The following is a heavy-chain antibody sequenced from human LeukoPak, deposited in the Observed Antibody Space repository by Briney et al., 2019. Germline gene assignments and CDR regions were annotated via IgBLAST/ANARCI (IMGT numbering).Heavy chain of an antibody. CDR1: GFTFSGYS. V-gene: IGHV3-48*01. CDR2: ISSSGGTK. J-gene: IGHJ3*02. D-gene: IGHD5-12*01. Sequence: GGSLRLSCTASGFTFSGYSMNWVRQAPGKGLEWVSYISSSGGTKYYADSVKGQFTISRDNAMNSLYLQMNSRRAEDTAVYYCARSRATYAFDIWGQGTMVTVSS. CDR3: ARSRATYAFDI.